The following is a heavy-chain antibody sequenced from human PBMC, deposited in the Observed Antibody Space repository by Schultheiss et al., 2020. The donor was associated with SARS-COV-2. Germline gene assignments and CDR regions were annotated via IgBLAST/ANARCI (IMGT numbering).Heavy chain of an antibody. Sequence: SGPTLVKPTQTLTLTCTFSEFSLKTSEMRVNWLRQPPGKALEWLARIGWDDDKYYSTSLKTRLTISKDTSKNQVVLTMTNMDPVDTATYYCARIRVVGARSYYGMDVWGQGTTVTVSS. D-gene: IGHD2-15*01. J-gene: IGHJ6*02. CDR3: ARIRVVGARSYYGMDV. V-gene: IGHV2-70*04. CDR1: EFSLKTSEMR. CDR2: IGWDDDK.